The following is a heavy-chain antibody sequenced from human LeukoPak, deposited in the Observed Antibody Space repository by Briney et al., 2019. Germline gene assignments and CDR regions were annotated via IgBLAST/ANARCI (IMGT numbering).Heavy chain of an antibody. CDR3: ATYPGIAAN. CDR1: GFTFSDYA. Sequence: GGSLRLSCAASGFTFSDYAMRWVRQAPGKGLEWLSEISGGGGGAYYADSVQGRFTISRDNAKNSLYLQMNSLRAEDTAVYYCATYPGIAANWGQGTLVTVSS. D-gene: IGHD6-13*01. CDR2: ISGGGGGA. V-gene: IGHV3-11*04. J-gene: IGHJ4*02.